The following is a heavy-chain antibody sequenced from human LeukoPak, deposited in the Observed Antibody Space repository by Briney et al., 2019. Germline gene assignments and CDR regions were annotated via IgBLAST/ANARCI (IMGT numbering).Heavy chain of an antibody. J-gene: IGHJ4*02. V-gene: IGHV1-2*02. CDR1: GYTFTGYY. D-gene: IGHD3-10*01. Sequence: ASVKVSCKASGYTFTGYYMHWVRQAPGQGLEWMGWINPNSGGTNYAQKFQGRVTMTRDTSISTAYMELSRLRSDDTAVYYCAREVITMVRGVITRKYFVDYWGQRTLVTVSS. CDR2: INPNSGGT. CDR3: AREVITMVRGVITRKYFVDY.